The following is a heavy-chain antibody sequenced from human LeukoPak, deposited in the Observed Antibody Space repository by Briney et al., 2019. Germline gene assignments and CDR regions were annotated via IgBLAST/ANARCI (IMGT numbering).Heavy chain of an antibody. D-gene: IGHD2-15*01. J-gene: IGHJ6*02. Sequence: SGGSLRLSCAASGFTFSSYAMSWVRQAPGKGLEWVSAISGGGGTTHYADSVKGRFTIPRDNSMNTLSLQMNNLRAEDTAVYYCAKEFYFATAVWGQGTTVTVSS. CDR3: AKEFYFATAV. V-gene: IGHV3-23*01. CDR2: ISGGGGTT. CDR1: GFTFSSYA.